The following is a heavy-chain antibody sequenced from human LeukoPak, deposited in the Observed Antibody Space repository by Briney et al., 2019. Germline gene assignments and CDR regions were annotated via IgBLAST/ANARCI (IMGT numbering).Heavy chain of an antibody. V-gene: IGHV4-31*02. CDR2: IYYSGST. D-gene: IGHD3-22*01. Sequence: PSETLSLTGLFSGGSIGGGGYSGSWIRRPPGKALEWIGYIYYSGSTYYNPSLKSRVTISVDTSKNQFSLKLSSVTAADTAVYYCASRGGSGYWIYWGQGTLVTVSS. J-gene: IGHJ4*02. CDR1: GGSIGGGGYS. CDR3: ASRGGSGYWIY.